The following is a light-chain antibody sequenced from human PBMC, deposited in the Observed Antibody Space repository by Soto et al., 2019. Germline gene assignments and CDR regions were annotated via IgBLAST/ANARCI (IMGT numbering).Light chain of an antibody. V-gene: IGLV2-8*01. CDR3: SSFAGSNSVV. CDR2: EVS. CDR1: SSDVGGSNY. Sequence: QSVLTQPPSASGSPGQSVTISCTGASSDVGGSNYVSWYQQHPGKAPKLMIYEVSKRPSGVPDRFSGSKSGNTASLTVSGLQTEDEADYYCSSFAGSNSVVLGGGTKVTVL. J-gene: IGLJ2*01.